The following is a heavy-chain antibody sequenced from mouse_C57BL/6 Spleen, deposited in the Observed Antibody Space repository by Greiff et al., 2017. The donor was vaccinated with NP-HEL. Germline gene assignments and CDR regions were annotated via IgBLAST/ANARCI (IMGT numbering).Heavy chain of an antibody. CDR1: GYAFSSYW. CDR2: IYPGDGDT. J-gene: IGHJ1*03. D-gene: IGHD1-1*01. Sequence: QVQLKESGAELVKPGASVKISCKASGYAFSSYWMNWVKQRPGKGLEWIGQIYPGDGDTNYNGKFKGKATLTADKSSSTAYMQLSSLTSEDSAVYFCARNDPLYYYGSSYGNFDVWGTGTTVTVSS. CDR3: ARNDPLYYYGSSYGNFDV. V-gene: IGHV1-80*01.